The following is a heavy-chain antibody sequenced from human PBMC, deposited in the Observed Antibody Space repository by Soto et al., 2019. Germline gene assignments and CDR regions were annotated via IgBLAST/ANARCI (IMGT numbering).Heavy chain of an antibody. CDR3: ARDFQYYDFWSGYTPPYYYGMDV. D-gene: IGHD3-3*01. V-gene: IGHV4-4*02. J-gene: IGHJ6*02. CDR2: IYHSGST. CDR1: GGSISSSNW. Sequence: SETLSLTCAVSGGSISSSNWWSWVRQPPGKGLEWIGEIYHSGSTNYNPSLKSRVTISVDKSKNQFSLKLSSVTAADTAVYYCARDFQYYDFWSGYTPPYYYGMDVWRQGTTVTVSS.